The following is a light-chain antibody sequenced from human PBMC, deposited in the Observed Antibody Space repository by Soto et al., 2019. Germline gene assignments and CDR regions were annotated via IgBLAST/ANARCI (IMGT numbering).Light chain of an antibody. CDR2: EVS. J-gene: IGLJ1*01. CDR1: SSDVGGYNY. Sequence: QSALTQPASVSGSPGQSITISCTGTSSDVGGYNYVSWYQQHPGKAPKLMIYEVSHRPSGVSNRFSGSKSGNTASLTISGLQAEDEADYYFSSYTTTNTYVFGTGTKLTVL. V-gene: IGLV2-14*01. CDR3: SSYTTTNTYV.